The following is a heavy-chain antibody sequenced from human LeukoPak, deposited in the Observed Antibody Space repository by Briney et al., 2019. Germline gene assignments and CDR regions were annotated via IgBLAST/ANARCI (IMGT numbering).Heavy chain of an antibody. V-gene: IGHV3-23*01. Sequence: AGGSLRLSCAASGFTFNSHAMSWVRQAPGKGLEWVSTLSGSAFTYYADSVKGRFTISRDTSKNTLFLDMNTLRVEDTAVYYCAKGSQESPRTILDAFDIWGQGTMVSVPS. CDR1: GFTFNSHA. CDR3: AKGSQESPRTILDAFDI. D-gene: IGHD1-1*01. J-gene: IGHJ3*02. CDR2: LSGSAFT.